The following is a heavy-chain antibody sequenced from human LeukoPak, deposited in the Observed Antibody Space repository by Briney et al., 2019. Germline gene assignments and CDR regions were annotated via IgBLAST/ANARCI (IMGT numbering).Heavy chain of an antibody. V-gene: IGHV3-30-3*01. CDR3: ARDSITIFGVAPPHYYGMDV. Sequence: GRSLRLSCAASGFTFSSYAIHWVRQAPGKGLEWVAVISYDGSNKYYADSVKGRFTISRDNSKNTLYLQMNSLRAEDTAVYYCARDSITIFGVAPPHYYGMDVWGQGTTVTVSS. CDR1: GFTFSSYA. J-gene: IGHJ6*02. CDR2: ISYDGSNK. D-gene: IGHD3-3*01.